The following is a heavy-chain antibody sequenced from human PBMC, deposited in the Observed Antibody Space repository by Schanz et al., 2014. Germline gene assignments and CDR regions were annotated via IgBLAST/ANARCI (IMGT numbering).Heavy chain of an antibody. CDR2: IRYDGRNK. J-gene: IGHJ6*03. CDR3: ARPSDSSWYMDV. CDR1: GFTFISYD. D-gene: IGHD2-21*02. V-gene: IGHV3-33*03. Sequence: VQLLESGGGLVQPGGSLRLSCVASGFTFISYDIHWVRQAPGKGLEWVAVIRYDGRNKNFVESVKGRFTISRDNAKNSLYLQMNSLRAEDTAVYYCARPSDSSWYMDVWGKGTTVTVSS.